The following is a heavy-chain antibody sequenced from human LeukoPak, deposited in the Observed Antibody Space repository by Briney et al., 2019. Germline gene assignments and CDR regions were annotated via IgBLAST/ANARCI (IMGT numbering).Heavy chain of an antibody. Sequence: GGSLRVSCAPSGLAVSSTFMSGVRQAPGRGLEWVSIIYSGGTTHYADSVKGRFTISRDNAKNILYLQMDSLRVGDTAIYYCARNTADYGSENYRYFDHWGPGTLVTVCS. CDR2: IYSGGTT. CDR3: ARNTADYGSENYRYFDH. V-gene: IGHV3-53*01. J-gene: IGHJ2*01. CDR1: GLAVSSTF. D-gene: IGHD4-17*01.